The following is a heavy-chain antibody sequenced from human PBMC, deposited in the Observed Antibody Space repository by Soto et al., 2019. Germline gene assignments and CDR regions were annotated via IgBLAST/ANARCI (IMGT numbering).Heavy chain of an antibody. V-gene: IGHV4-39*02. CDR3: ATHSSFSQKGWFDP. Sequence: SETLSLTCTVSGVSISGSAFYWGWIRQPPGKGPEWIGSVYYSGSTYYNPSLKSRVTVSVDTSKNHFSLQLRSVTAADTAVYYCATHSSFSQKGWFDPWGQGTQVTVSS. CDR2: VYYSGST. D-gene: IGHD6-13*01. J-gene: IGHJ5*02. CDR1: GVSISGSAFY.